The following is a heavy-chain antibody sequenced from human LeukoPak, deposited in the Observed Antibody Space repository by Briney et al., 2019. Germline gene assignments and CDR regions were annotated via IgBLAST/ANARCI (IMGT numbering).Heavy chain of an antibody. CDR3: ASTWGWELLPTPTDY. Sequence: GGSLRLSCAASGFSFSSYAMHWVRQAPGKGLEWVAVISYDGSNKYYADSVKGRFTISRDNSKNTLYLQMNSLRAEDTAVYYCASTWGWELLPTPTDYWGQGTLVTVSS. D-gene: IGHD1-26*01. CDR2: ISYDGSNK. J-gene: IGHJ4*02. V-gene: IGHV3-30-3*01. CDR1: GFSFSSYA.